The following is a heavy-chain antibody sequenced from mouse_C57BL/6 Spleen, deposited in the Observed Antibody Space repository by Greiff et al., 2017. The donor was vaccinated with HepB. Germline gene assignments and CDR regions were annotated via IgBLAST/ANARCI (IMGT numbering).Heavy chain of an antibody. CDR1: GFTFSSYA. V-gene: IGHV5-4*03. CDR2: ISDGGSYT. D-gene: IGHD3-3*01. CDR3: ARRLGGAMDY. Sequence: EVKLMESGGGLVKPGGSLKLSCAASGFTFSSYAMSWVRQTPEKRLEWVATISDGGSYTYYPDNVKGRFTISRDNAKNNLYLQMSHLKSEDTAMYYCARRLGGAMDYWGQGTSVTVSS. J-gene: IGHJ4*01.